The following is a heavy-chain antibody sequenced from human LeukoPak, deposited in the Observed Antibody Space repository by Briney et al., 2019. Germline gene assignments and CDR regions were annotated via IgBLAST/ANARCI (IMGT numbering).Heavy chain of an antibody. CDR1: GYTFINAY. J-gene: IGHJ2*01. Sequence: GGSLRLSCAVSGYTFINAYMNWVRQAPGKGLEWVGRIKSNRDGGITDYAAPVKGRFTISRDTSKNTLFLQMNSLRAEDTAVYYCASPSAEMVAINGWYFDLWGRGTLVTVSS. V-gene: IGHV3-15*01. CDR3: ASPSAEMVAINGWYFDL. CDR2: IKSNRDGGIT. D-gene: IGHD5-24*01.